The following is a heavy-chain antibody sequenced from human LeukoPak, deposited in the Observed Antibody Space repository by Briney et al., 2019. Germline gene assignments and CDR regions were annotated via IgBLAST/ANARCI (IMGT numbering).Heavy chain of an antibody. J-gene: IGHJ4*02. V-gene: IGHV1-69*06. CDR2: IIPIFGTA. D-gene: IGHD1-26*01. Sequence: SVKVSCKASGGTFSSYAISWVRQAPGQGLEWMGGIIPIFGTANYAQKFQGRVTITADKSTSTDYMELSSLRSEDTAVYYCAREHIGSGYYFDYWGQGTLVTVSS. CDR3: AREHIGSGYYFDY. CDR1: GGTFSSYA.